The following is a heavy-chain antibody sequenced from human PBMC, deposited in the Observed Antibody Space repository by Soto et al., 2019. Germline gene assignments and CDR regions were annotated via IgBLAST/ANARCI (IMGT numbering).Heavy chain of an antibody. CDR2: IYYSGST. J-gene: IGHJ3*02. D-gene: IGHD5-18*01. V-gene: IGHV4-31*03. CDR3: ARGAPSDTDMVTLGAVDI. CDR1: GGSISSGGYY. Sequence: SETLSLTCTVSGGSISSGGYYWSWIRQHPGKGLEWIGYIYYSGSTYYNPSLKSRVTISVDTSKNQFSLKLSSVTAADTAVYYCARGAPSDTDMVTLGAVDIWGQGTMVT.